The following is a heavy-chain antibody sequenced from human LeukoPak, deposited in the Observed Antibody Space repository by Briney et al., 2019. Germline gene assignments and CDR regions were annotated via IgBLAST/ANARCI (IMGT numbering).Heavy chain of an antibody. J-gene: IGHJ6*02. V-gene: IGHV3-23*01. Sequence: PGGSLRLSCAASGFTFSSYWMNWARQAPGKGLEWVSGISASGGSTSYADSVKGRFTISRDNSKNTLYLQMNSLRAEDTAVYYCAKDGGTYYDFWSGYYYYGMDVWGQGTTVTVSS. CDR2: ISASGGST. CDR1: GFTFSSYW. CDR3: AKDGGTYYDFWSGYYYYGMDV. D-gene: IGHD3-3*01.